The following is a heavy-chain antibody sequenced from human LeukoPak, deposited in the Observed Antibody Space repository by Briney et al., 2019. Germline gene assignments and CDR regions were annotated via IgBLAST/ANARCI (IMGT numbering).Heavy chain of an antibody. V-gene: IGHV3-30*18. Sequence: GRSLRLSCAASGFTFSSYGMHWVRQAPGKGLEWVAVISYDGSNKYYADSVKGRFTISRDNSKNTLYLQMNSLRAEDTAVYYCAKGGFGIDYWGQGTLVTVSS. D-gene: IGHD3-3*01. CDR2: ISYDGSNK. CDR3: AKGGFGIDY. CDR1: GFTFSSYG. J-gene: IGHJ4*02.